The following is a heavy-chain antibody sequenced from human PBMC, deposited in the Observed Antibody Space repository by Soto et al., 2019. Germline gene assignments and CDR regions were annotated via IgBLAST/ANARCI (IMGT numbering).Heavy chain of an antibody. J-gene: IGHJ5*02. CDR3: AREFGYYGSGSPKYHNWFDP. CDR1: GGSISSGGYS. Sequence: PSETLSLTCTVSGGSISSGGYSWSWIRQPPGKGLEWIGYIYHSGSTYYNPSLKSRVTISVDRSKNQFSLKLSSVTAADTAVYYCAREFGYYGSGSPKYHNWFDPWGQGTLVTVSS. V-gene: IGHV4-30-2*01. D-gene: IGHD3-10*01. CDR2: IYHSGST.